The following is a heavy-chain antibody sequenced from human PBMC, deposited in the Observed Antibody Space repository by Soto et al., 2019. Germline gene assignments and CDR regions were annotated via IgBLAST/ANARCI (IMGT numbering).Heavy chain of an antibody. CDR3: ARGPYCTNGVCPNYYYYYYMDV. Sequence: GGSLRLSCAASGFTFSSYWMHWVRQAPGKGLVWVSRINSDGSSTSYADSVKGRFTISRDNAKNTLYLQMNSLRAEDTAVYYCARGPYCTNGVCPNYYYYYYMDVWGKGTTVTVSS. CDR1: GFTFSSYW. D-gene: IGHD2-8*01. V-gene: IGHV3-74*01. CDR2: INSDGSST. J-gene: IGHJ6*03.